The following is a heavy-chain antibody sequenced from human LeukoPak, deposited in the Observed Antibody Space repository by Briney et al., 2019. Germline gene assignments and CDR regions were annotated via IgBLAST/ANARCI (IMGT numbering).Heavy chain of an antibody. D-gene: IGHD6-19*01. V-gene: IGHV3-7*01. Sequence: HPGGSLRLSCTASGFTFSRDWTAWVRQAPGKGLEWVANIKEDGSEKNYVDSVKGRFTISGDNAENSVYLQMNDLRAEDTGVYYCVTKEPSTSGWSYWGQGTLVTVSS. J-gene: IGHJ4*02. CDR3: VTKEPSTSGWSY. CDR2: IKEDGSEK. CDR1: GFTFSRDW.